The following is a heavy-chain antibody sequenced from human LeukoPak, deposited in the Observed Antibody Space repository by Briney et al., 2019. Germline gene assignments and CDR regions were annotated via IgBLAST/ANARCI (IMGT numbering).Heavy chain of an antibody. Sequence: GRSLRLSCAASGFTFSSYGMHWVRRAPGKGLEWVAVIWYDGSNKYYADSVKGRFTISRDNSKNTLYLQMNSLRAEDTAVYYCARGGKGGKPFDYWGQGTLVTVSS. CDR1: GFTFSSYG. D-gene: IGHD4-23*01. CDR2: IWYDGSNK. CDR3: ARGGKGGKPFDY. J-gene: IGHJ4*02. V-gene: IGHV3-33*01.